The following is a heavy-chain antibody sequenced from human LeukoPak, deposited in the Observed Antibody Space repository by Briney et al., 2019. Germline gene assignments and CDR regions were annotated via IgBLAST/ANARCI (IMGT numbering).Heavy chain of an antibody. CDR1: GGTFSSYA. V-gene: IGHV1-69*01. Sequence: SVKVSCKASGGTFSSYAISWVRQAPGQGLEWMGGIIPIFGTANYAQKFQGRVTITADESTSTAYMELSSLRSEDTAVYYCARFSGYCSSTSCYSPLPFDYWGQGTLVTVSS. J-gene: IGHJ4*02. CDR3: ARFSGYCSSTSCYSPLPFDY. CDR2: IIPIFGTA. D-gene: IGHD2-2*02.